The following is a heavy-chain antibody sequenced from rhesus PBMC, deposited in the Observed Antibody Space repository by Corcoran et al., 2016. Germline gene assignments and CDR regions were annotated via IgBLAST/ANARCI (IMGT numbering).Heavy chain of an antibody. CDR2: IIPYNGNT. D-gene: IGHD6-25*01. CDR1: GYTFTDYY. Sequence: QVQLVQSGAEVKKPGSSVKVSCKASGYTFTDYYMHWVRQAPRQGLEWMGWIIPYNGNTKYAQKFQGRVTMTRDTSTSTAYMELSSLRSEDTAVYYCAREGSGSWNPYFDYWGQGVLVTVSS. CDR3: AREGSGSWNPYFDY. J-gene: IGHJ4*01. V-gene: IGHV1S2*01.